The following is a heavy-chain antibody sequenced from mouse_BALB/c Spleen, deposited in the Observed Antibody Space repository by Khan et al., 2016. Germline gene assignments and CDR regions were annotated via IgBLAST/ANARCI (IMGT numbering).Heavy chain of an antibody. CDR1: GFNIKDTY. J-gene: IGHJ4*01. CDR2: IDPANGNT. V-gene: IGHV14-3*02. D-gene: IGHD1-1*01. CDR3: ARGLYDYGSSYYAMDY. Sequence: VQLQQSGAESVKPGASVKLSCTATGFNIKDTYMYWVKQRPEQGLEWIGRIDPANGNTKYVPKFQGKATITAATSSTTAYLQLSSLTSEDTDVYYCARGLYDYGSSYYAMDYWGQGTSVTVSS.